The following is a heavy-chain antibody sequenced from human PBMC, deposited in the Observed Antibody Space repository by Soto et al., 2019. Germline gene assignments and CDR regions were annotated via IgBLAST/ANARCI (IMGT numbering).Heavy chain of an antibody. CDR2: VIPICGTA. CDR1: GGTFSSYA. J-gene: IGHJ5*02. Sequence: QVQLVQSGAEVKKPGSSVKVSCKASGGTFSSYAISWVRQAPGQGREWMGGVIPICGTANYAQQFQSRVTSTADESRSTAYMELSSLRSEESAVYDCARDRFAYRGDANWIDPWGQGTLVTVAS. CDR3: ARDRFAYRGDANWIDP. D-gene: IGHD5-12*01. V-gene: IGHV1-69*01.